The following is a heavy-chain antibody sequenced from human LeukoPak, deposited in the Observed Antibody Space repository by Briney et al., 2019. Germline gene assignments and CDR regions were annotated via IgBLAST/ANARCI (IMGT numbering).Heavy chain of an antibody. CDR1: GYTSTGYY. D-gene: IGHD3-22*01. Sequence: ASVKVSCKASGYTSTGYYMHWVRQAPGQGLEWMGWINPNSGGTNYAQKFQGRVTMTRDTSISTAYMELSRLRSDDTAVYYCARTPHQYYYDSSGYYPGYYMDVWGKGTTVTISS. J-gene: IGHJ6*03. V-gene: IGHV1-2*02. CDR2: INPNSGGT. CDR3: ARTPHQYYYDSSGYYPGYYMDV.